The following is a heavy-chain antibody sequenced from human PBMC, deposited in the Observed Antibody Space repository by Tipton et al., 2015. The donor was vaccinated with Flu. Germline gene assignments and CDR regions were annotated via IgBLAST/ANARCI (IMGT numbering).Heavy chain of an antibody. V-gene: IGHV3-21*01. CDR2: ISSSSSYI. CDR1: GFTFSSYS. D-gene: IGHD6-19*01. J-gene: IGHJ4*02. CDR3: ARDGDSSGSSDY. Sequence: SLRLSCAASGFTFSSYSMNWVRQAPGKGLEWVSSISSSSSYIYYADSVKGRFTISRDNAKNSLYLQMNSLRAEDTAAYYCARDGDSSGSSDYWGQGTLVTVSS.